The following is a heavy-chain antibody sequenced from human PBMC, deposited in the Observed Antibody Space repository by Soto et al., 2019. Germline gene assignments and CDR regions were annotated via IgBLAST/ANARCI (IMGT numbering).Heavy chain of an antibody. Sequence: GGSLRLSCAASGFTVSSNYMSWVRQAPGKGLEWVSVIYSGGSTYYADSVKGRFTISRHNSKNTLYLQMNSLRAEDTAVYYCARVLTGTTHYYYYYMDVWGKGTTVTVS. D-gene: IGHD1-7*01. CDR2: IYSGGST. CDR3: ARVLTGTTHYYYYYMDV. V-gene: IGHV3-53*04. J-gene: IGHJ6*03. CDR1: GFTVSSNY.